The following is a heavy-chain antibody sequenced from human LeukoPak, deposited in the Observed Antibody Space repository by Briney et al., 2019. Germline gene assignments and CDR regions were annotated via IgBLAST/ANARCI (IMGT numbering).Heavy chain of an antibody. Sequence: PSETLSLTCSVSGGSFSGYYWSWIRQPPGKGLEWIGEINHSGSTNYNPSLKSRVTISVDTSKSQFSLKLSSVTAADTAVYYCARGALPASFDYWGQGTLVTVSS. CDR2: INHSGST. J-gene: IGHJ4*02. D-gene: IGHD2-2*01. V-gene: IGHV4-34*01. CDR3: ARGALPASFDY. CDR1: GGSFSGYY.